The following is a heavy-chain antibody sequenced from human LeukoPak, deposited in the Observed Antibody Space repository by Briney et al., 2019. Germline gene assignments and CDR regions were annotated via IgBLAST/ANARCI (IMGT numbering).Heavy chain of an antibody. CDR3: ARQCSSTSCYSGQNDY. Sequence: ASVKVSCKASGYTFTGYYMHWVRQAPGQGLEWMGRINPNSGGTNYAQKFQGRVTMTRDTSISTAYMELGRLRSDDTAVYYCARQCSSTSCYSGQNDYWGQGTPVTVSS. D-gene: IGHD2-2*02. J-gene: IGHJ4*02. CDR1: GYTFTGYY. CDR2: INPNSGGT. V-gene: IGHV1-2*06.